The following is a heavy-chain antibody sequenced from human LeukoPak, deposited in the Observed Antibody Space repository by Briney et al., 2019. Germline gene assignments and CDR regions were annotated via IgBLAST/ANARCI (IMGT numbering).Heavy chain of an antibody. CDR2: IRQDGGAK. CDR3: APPPIAATGN. Sequence: GGSLRLTCTASGFIFNDFWMSWVRQAPGEGLEWVANIRQDGGAKNYVDSVKGRFTISRDNAKKSLYLQMNSLRAEDTAVYYCAPPPIAATGNWGQGTLVTVSS. J-gene: IGHJ4*02. V-gene: IGHV3-7*01. CDR1: GFIFNDFW. D-gene: IGHD6-13*01.